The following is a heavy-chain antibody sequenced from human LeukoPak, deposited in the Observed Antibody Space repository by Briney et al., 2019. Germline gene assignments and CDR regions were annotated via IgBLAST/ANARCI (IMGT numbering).Heavy chain of an antibody. D-gene: IGHD3-22*01. CDR2: INHSGST. J-gene: IGHJ4*02. CDR1: GGSFSGYY. Sequence: PSETLSLTCAVYGGSFSGYYWSWIRQPPGKGLEWIGEINHSGSTNYNPSLKSRVTISVDTSKNQFSLKLSSVTAADTAVYYCARDSRDGYNPDYWGQGTLVTVSS. V-gene: IGHV4-34*01. CDR3: ARDSRDGYNPDY.